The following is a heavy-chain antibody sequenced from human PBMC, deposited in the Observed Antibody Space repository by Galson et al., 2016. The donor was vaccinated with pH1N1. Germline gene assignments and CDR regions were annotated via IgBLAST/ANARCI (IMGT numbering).Heavy chain of an antibody. CDR1: GFTFSHYA. D-gene: IGHD2-15*01. CDR3: AGYCSGGSCSGSYYYFDT. J-gene: IGHJ4*02. Sequence: SLRLSCAASGFTFSHYAMHWVRQAPGKGLEWISYISSSGNTIYYADSVKGRFTISRDNARNSLYLQRNSLRAEDTALYYCAGYCSGGSCSGSYYYFDTWGQGTLVTVSS. V-gene: IGHV3-11*01. CDR2: ISSSGNTI.